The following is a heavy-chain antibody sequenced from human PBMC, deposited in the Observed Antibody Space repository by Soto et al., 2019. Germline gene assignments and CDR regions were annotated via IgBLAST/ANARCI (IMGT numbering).Heavy chain of an antibody. D-gene: IGHD3-10*01. V-gene: IGHV1-3*01. Sequence: ASVNVSCKASGYTFTSYAMHWVRQAPGQRLEWMGWINAGNGNTKYSQKFQGRVTITRDTSASTAYMELSSLRSEDTAVYYCARGGRFVDYDIWGQGTMLPVS. J-gene: IGHJ3*02. CDR3: ARGGRFVDYDI. CDR2: INAGNGNT. CDR1: GYTFTSYA.